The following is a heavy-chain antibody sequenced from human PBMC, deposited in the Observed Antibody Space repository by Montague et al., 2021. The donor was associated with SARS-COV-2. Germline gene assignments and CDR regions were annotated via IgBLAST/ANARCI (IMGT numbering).Heavy chain of an antibody. J-gene: IGHJ6*02. D-gene: IGHD3-9*01. Sequence: SETLSLTCTVSGGSISSSSYYWGWIRQPPGKGLEWIGSIYYSGSTYYNPSLKSRVTISVDTSKNQFSLKLCSVTAADTAVYYCSRYEGYYDILSGYSTPYYSYGMDVWGQGTTVTVSS. CDR1: GGSISSSSYY. CDR3: SRYEGYYDILSGYSTPYYSYGMDV. CDR2: IYYSGST. V-gene: IGHV4-39*07.